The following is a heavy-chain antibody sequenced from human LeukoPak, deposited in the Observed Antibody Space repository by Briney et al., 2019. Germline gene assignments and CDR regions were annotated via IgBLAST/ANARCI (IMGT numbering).Heavy chain of an antibody. V-gene: IGHV3-11*06. J-gene: IGHJ1*01. Sequence: PGGSPRLSCAASGFTVSDYYMNWIRQAPGKGLEWVSYIDRSGTYTNYADSVKGRFTISRDNAKNSLYLQMNSLRAEDTAVYYCAREPSGGYCSSSSCSRYFQHWGQGTLVTVSS. CDR2: IDRSGTYT. CDR1: GFTVSDYY. CDR3: AREPSGGYCSSSSCSRYFQH. D-gene: IGHD2-2*01.